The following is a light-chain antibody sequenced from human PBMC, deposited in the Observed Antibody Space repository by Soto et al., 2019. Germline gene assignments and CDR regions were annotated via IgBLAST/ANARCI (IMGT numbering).Light chain of an antibody. CDR1: SSNIGAGYD. V-gene: IGLV1-40*01. CDR3: QSYDSSLSVV. CDR2: VNS. Sequence: QAVVTQPPSVSGAPGQRVTISCTGSSSNIGAGYDVHWYQQLPGAAPKLLIYVNSNRPSGVPDRFSGSKSGTSASLAITGLQAEYEADYYCQSYDSSLSVVFGGGTKLTVL. J-gene: IGLJ2*01.